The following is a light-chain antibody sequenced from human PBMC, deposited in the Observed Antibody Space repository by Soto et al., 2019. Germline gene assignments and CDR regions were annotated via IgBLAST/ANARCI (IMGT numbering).Light chain of an antibody. CDR2: HAS. CDR3: QQYRSYPT. V-gene: IGKV1-5*01. CDR1: QGISNW. J-gene: IGKJ1*01. Sequence: DIQMTQSPSTLSSSVGDTVTVACRASQGISNWLAWYQQKPGKAPKLLIFHASSLESGVPSRFIGSGSGTEFTLTIRSMTSDDFATDYCQQYRSYPTFCQGTKVDIK.